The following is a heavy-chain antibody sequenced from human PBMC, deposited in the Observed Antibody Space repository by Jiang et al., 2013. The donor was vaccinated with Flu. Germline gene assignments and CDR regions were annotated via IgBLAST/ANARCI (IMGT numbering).Heavy chain of an antibody. CDR2: IWYDGSKK. J-gene: IGHJ4*02. CDR3: ARNKEFHLTRGRMAVDGVDY. D-gene: IGHD6-19*01. Sequence: QLVESGGGVVQPGRSLRLSCAASGFTFSSYGMNWVRQAPGKGLEWVAVIWYDGSKKYYADSVKGRFTISRDNSKNTLYVQMNSLRAEDTAVYYCARNKEFHLTRGRMAVDGVDYWGQGTLVTVSS. V-gene: IGHV3-33*08. CDR1: GFTFSSYG.